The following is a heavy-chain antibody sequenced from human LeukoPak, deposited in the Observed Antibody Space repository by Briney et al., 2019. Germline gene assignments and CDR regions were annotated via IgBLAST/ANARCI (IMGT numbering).Heavy chain of an antibody. J-gene: IGHJ4*02. CDR3: ARSFWSGYYKNSNFDY. Sequence: GASVKVSCKASGYTFTSYGISWVRQAPGQGLEWMGWISAYNGNTNYAQKLQGRVTMTTDTSTSTAYMELRSLRSDDTAVYYCARSFWSGYYKNSNFDYWGQGTLVTVSS. CDR2: ISAYNGNT. D-gene: IGHD3-3*01. CDR1: GYTFTSYG. V-gene: IGHV1-18*01.